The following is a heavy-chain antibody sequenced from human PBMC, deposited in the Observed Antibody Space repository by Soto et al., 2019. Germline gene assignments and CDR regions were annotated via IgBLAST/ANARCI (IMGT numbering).Heavy chain of an antibody. Sequence: QVQLQQWGAGLLKPSETLSLTCAVYGGSFSGYYWSWIRQTPGKGLEWIGEIKDSGRTNHNPSLKSRFTISVDKPKNQFSLKRSSLTAADTAVYYCARGLLVCFGEVSRRGGYYYYMDVWGKGTTVTVSS. CDR2: IKDSGRT. J-gene: IGHJ6*03. CDR1: GGSFSGYY. D-gene: IGHD3-10*01. CDR3: ARGLLVCFGEVSRRGGYYYYMDV. V-gene: IGHV4-34*01.